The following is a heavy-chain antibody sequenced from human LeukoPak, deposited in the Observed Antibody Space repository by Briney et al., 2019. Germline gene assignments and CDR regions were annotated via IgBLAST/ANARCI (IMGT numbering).Heavy chain of an antibody. J-gene: IGHJ4*02. CDR1: GFTFSGPA. Sequence: GGSLRLSCAASGFTFSGPAMHWVRQASGKGLEWVGRIRSKANSYATAYAASVKGRFTISRDDSKNTAYLQMNSLKTEDTAVYYCTSVYYDILTGYYHFDYWGQGTLVTVSS. CDR3: TSVYYDILTGYYHFDY. V-gene: IGHV3-73*01. D-gene: IGHD3-9*01. CDR2: IRSKANSYAT.